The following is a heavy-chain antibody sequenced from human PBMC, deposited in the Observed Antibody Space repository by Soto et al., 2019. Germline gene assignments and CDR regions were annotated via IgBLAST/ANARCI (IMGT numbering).Heavy chain of an antibody. CDR1: GFTFSDYW. CDR2: IKSDGSST. CDR3: ARAPYRITFGGVIDY. J-gene: IGHJ4*02. V-gene: IGHV3-74*01. Sequence: EVQLVESGGGLVQPGGSLRLSCAASGFTFSDYWMHWVRQAPGKGLVWVSRIKSDGSSTSYADSVKGRFTISRDNAKNTLYLQMHGLRAEDTAVYYCARAPYRITFGGVIDYWSQGTLVTVSS. D-gene: IGHD3-16*01.